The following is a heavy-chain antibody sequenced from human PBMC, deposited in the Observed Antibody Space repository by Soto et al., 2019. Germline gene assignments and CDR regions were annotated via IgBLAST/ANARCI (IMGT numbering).Heavy chain of an antibody. D-gene: IGHD3-3*01. CDR3: AREPGYDFWSGYPLLDGMDV. J-gene: IGHJ6*02. V-gene: IGHV3-30*03. CDR2: ISYDGSNK. CDR1: GFTFSSYG. Sequence: PGGSLRLSCAASGFTFSSYGMHWVRQAPGKGLEWVAVISYDGSNKYYADSVKGRFTISRDNSKNTLYLQMNSLRAEDTAVYYCAREPGYDFWSGYPLLDGMDVWGQGTTVTVSS.